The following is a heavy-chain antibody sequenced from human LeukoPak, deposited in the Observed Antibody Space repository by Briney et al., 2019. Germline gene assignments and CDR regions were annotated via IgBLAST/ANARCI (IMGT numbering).Heavy chain of an antibody. J-gene: IGHJ4*02. CDR1: GYSFATYW. D-gene: IGHD3-22*01. V-gene: IGHV5-51*01. CDR3: AKHFDSSGYRQFYFDY. Sequence: GESLKISCKVSGYSFATYWIGWVRQMPGRGLEWMGIIYPGDSDTRYSPSFQGQVTISADKSINTAYLQWSSLKASDTAMYYCAKHFDSSGYRQFYFDYWGQGTLVTVSP. CDR2: IYPGDSDT.